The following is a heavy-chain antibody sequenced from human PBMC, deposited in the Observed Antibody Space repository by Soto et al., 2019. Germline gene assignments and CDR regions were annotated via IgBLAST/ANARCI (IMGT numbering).Heavy chain of an antibody. CDR3: ASGNYYYDMAV. CDR1: GFTFSTYW. D-gene: IGHD3-3*01. V-gene: IGHV3-7*03. Sequence: SGGSLRLSCAASGFTFSTYWLIWVRQAPGKGLEWVANINQDGNEKYYVDSVKGRFTISRDNTKNSLYLQMNSLSAADTAVYYCASGNYYYDMAVWGQGTTVTVSS. CDR2: INQDGNEK. J-gene: IGHJ6*02.